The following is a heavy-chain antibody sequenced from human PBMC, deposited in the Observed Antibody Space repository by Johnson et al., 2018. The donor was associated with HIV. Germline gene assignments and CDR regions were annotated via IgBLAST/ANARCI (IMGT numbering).Heavy chain of an antibody. D-gene: IGHD3-3*01. CDR1: GFTFSSNW. V-gene: IGHV3-74*02. J-gene: IGHJ3*01. CDR2: VNGDGSAT. CDR3: AKPYYDFWSGSSPPAG. Sequence: VQLVESGGGLVQPGGSLRLSCAASGFTFSSNWMHWVRQAPGKGLVWVSRVNGDGSATTYADSVKGRFTISRDSAKNTLYLQMNSLRAEDTAVYYCAKPYYDFWSGSSPPAGWGQGTMVTVSS.